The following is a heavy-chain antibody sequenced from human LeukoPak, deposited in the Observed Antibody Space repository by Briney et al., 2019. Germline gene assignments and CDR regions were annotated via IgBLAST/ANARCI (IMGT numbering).Heavy chain of an antibody. CDR3: AKDFSSSWHAGIDY. J-gene: IGHJ4*02. CDR2: IRYDGSNK. Sequence: GGSLRLSCAASGFTFSSYGMHWVRQAPGKGLEWVAFIRYDGSNKYYADSVKGRFTISRDNSKNTLYLQRNSLRAEDTAGYYCAKDFSSSWHAGIDYWGQGTLVTVSS. V-gene: IGHV3-30*02. CDR1: GFTFSSYG. D-gene: IGHD6-13*01.